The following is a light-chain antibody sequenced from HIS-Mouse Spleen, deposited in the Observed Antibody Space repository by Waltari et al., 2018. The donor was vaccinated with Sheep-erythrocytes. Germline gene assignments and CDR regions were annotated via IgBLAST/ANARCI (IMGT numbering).Light chain of an antibody. CDR3: CSYAGSYNHV. CDR1: SRVVGGYKS. V-gene: IGLV2-11*01. Sequence: QSALTQPRPVSGSPGQSVTTSCTGTSRVVGGYKSVPWYQQHPGKAPKLMIYDVSKRPSGVPDRFSGSKSGNTASLTISGLQAEDEADYYCCSYAGSYNHVFATGTKVTVL. J-gene: IGLJ1*01. CDR2: DVS.